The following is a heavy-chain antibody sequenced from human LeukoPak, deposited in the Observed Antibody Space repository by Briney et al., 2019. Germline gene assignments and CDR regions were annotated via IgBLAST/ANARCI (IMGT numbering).Heavy chain of an antibody. CDR1: GFTVTSNY. CDR3: ARIANYYDSSGYYDY. V-gene: IGHV3-66*01. CDR2: IYSGGST. J-gene: IGHJ4*02. D-gene: IGHD3-22*01. Sequence: PGGSLRLSCVAAGFTVTSNYVSWVRQAPAKGLECVSVIYSGGSTFYADSVKGRFTVSRDTSKNTLYLQMNSLRAEDTAVYYCARIANYYDSSGYYDYWGQGTLVTVSS.